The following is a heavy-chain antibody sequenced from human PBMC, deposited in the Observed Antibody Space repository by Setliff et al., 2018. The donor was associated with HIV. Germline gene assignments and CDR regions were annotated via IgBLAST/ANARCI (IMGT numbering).Heavy chain of an antibody. CDR3: ARVWPQSIGFDC. Sequence: ASVKVSCKTSGYIFSTYTIHWIRQAPGQRPEWMGWISTDNGNTRYSQKFEDRVSMTRDTSANIVYMESTSLKSEDMAVYYCARVWPQSIGFDCWGQGTLVTVSS. CDR1: GYIFSTYT. V-gene: IGHV1-3*04. J-gene: IGHJ4*02. D-gene: IGHD2-21*01. CDR2: ISTDNGNT.